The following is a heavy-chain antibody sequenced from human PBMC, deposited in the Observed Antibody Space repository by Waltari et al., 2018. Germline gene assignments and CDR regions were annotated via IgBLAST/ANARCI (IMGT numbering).Heavy chain of an antibody. D-gene: IGHD5-18*01. V-gene: IGHV3-30*07. J-gene: IGHJ4*02. Sequence: QVQLVEAGGGVVHPGRSLRLSCEASGFTFNYHAMHWVRQAPGKGLDWVAGISYDGSNEDYADSVRGRFTISRDDSKDTVSLQMSSLRPEDTAVYYCARDGPLQIQSWYSFDYWGQGTQVTVSS. CDR3: ARDGPLQIQSWYSFDY. CDR1: GFTFNYHA. CDR2: ISYDGSNE.